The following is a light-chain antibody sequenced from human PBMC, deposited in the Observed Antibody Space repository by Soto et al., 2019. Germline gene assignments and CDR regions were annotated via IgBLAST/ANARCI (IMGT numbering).Light chain of an antibody. CDR2: DVT. V-gene: IGLV2-14*01. Sequence: QSALTQPASVSGSPGQAITISCTGTSGDVADSKYVSWYQQHPGKAPKLIIHDVTNRPSGVSNRFSGSKSGNTASLTLSGLRADDEAYYYCSSYTTASRWAFGGGTKVTVL. CDR3: SSYTTASRWA. CDR1: SGDVADSKY. J-gene: IGLJ3*02.